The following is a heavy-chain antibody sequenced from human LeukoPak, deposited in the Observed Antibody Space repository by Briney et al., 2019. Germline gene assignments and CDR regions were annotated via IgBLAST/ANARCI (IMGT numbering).Heavy chain of an antibody. Sequence: SETLSLTCTVSGGSISTYYWTWLRQPPGKGLEWIGEINHSGSTNYNPSLKSRVTISVDTSKNQFSLKLSSVTAADTAVYYCASERVVGATSGFDYWGQGTLVTVSS. CDR3: ASERVVGATSGFDY. CDR2: INHSGST. J-gene: IGHJ4*02. V-gene: IGHV4-34*01. D-gene: IGHD1-26*01. CDR1: GGSISTYY.